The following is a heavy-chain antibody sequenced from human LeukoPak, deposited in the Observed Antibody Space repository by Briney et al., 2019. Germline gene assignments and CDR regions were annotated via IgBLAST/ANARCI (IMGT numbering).Heavy chain of an antibody. D-gene: IGHD4-17*01. Sequence: GGSLRLSCAASGFTFSSYGMHWVRQAPGKGLEWVAVISYDGSNKYFADSVKGRFTISRDNPKNTLYLQMNSLRAEDTAVYYCAKSHDYGDYVPYYYYGMDVWGQGTTVTVSS. CDR3: AKSHDYGDYVPYYYYGMDV. CDR2: ISYDGSNK. V-gene: IGHV3-30*18. CDR1: GFTFSSYG. J-gene: IGHJ6*02.